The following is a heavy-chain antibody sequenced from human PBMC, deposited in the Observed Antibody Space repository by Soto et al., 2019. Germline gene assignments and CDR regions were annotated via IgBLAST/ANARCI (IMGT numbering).Heavy chain of an antibody. V-gene: IGHV3-30*18. CDR2: ISYDGSNK. J-gene: IGHJ6*02. D-gene: IGHD3-16*01. CDR3: AKEGEGYYYGMDV. CDR1: GFTFSSYG. Sequence: GGSLRLSCAASGFTFSSYGMHWVRQAPGKGLEWVAVISYDGSNKYYADSVKGRFTISRDNSKNTLYLQMNSLRAEDTAVYYCAKEGEGYYYGMDVWGQGTTVTVSS.